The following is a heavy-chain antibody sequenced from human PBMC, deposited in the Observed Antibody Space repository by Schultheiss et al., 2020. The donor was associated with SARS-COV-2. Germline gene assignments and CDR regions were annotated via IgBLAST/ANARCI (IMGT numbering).Heavy chain of an antibody. CDR2: IYSGGST. CDR3: ARVGPVLRYFDWLMDY. D-gene: IGHD3-9*01. CDR1: GFTFTYHA. V-gene: IGHV3-66*01. Sequence: GESLKISCAASGFTFTYHAMTWVRQAPGKGLEWVSVIYSGGSTYYADSVKGRFTISRDNSKNTLYLQMNSLRAEDTAVYYCARVGPVLRYFDWLMDYWGQGTLVTVSS. J-gene: IGHJ4*02.